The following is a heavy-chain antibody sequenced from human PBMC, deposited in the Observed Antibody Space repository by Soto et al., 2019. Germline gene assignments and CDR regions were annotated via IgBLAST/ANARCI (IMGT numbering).Heavy chain of an antibody. CDR2: IKTKSQGGTT. V-gene: IGHV3-15*01. J-gene: IGHJ4*02. D-gene: IGHD6-19*01. CDR1: GITLSNVW. Sequence: EVQLVESGGGLVKPGESLRLSCAASGITLSNVWMNWVRQAPGKGLEWVARIKTKSQGGTTDYAAPVKGRFTISRDESKNMLYRQMNILKTEDTGAYYCADIAVSHTGDYWGQGTLVTVSS. CDR3: ADIAVSHTGDY.